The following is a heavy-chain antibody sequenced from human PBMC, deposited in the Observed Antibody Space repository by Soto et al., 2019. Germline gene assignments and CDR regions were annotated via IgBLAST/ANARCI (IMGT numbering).Heavy chain of an antibody. Sequence: NPGVSLRLSCTASGFTFGDYAMSWFRQAPGKGLEWVGFIRSKAYGGTTEYAASVKGRFTISRDDSKSIAYLQMNSLKTEDTAVYYCTRSIQYPKTYYDFWSGYYQAFDIWGQGTMVTVSS. CDR3: TRSIQYPKTYYDFWSGYYQAFDI. J-gene: IGHJ3*02. CDR1: GFTFGDYA. D-gene: IGHD3-3*01. V-gene: IGHV3-49*05. CDR2: IRSKAYGGTT.